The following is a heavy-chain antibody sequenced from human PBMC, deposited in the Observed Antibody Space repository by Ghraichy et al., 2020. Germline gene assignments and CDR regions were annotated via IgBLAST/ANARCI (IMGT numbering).Heavy chain of an antibody. V-gene: IGHV3-30-3*01. CDR1: GFTFSSYA. CDR2: ISYDGSNK. J-gene: IGHJ4*02. Sequence: GGSLRLSCAASGFTFSSYAMHWVRQAPGKVLEWVAVISYDGSNKYYADSVKGRFTISRDNSKNTLYLQMNSLRAEDTAVYYCARDLGIVVVPAAIPWGYWGQGTLVTVSS. CDR3: ARDLGIVVVPAAIPWGY. D-gene: IGHD2-2*01.